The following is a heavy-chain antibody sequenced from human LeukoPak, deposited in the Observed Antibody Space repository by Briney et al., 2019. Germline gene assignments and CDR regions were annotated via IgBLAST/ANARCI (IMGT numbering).Heavy chain of an antibody. CDR1: GGSFSGYY. J-gene: IGHJ5*02. CDR3: ARIPRRDGYRRPDVKNWFDP. Sequence: SETLSLTCAVYGGSFSGYYWSWIRQPPGKGLEWIGEINHSGSTNYNPSLKSRVTISVDTSKNQFSLKLSSVTAADTAVYYCARIPRRDGYRRPDVKNWFDPWGQGTLVTVSS. V-gene: IGHV4-34*01. D-gene: IGHD5-24*01. CDR2: INHSGST.